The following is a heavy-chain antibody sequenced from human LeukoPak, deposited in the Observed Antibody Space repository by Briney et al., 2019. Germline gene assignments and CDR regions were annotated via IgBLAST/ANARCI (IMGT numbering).Heavy chain of an antibody. V-gene: IGHV4-61*05. CDR2: IYYSGST. CDR3: ARWDMVRGSIDY. CDR1: GGSISGSSYY. D-gene: IGHD3-10*01. Sequence: PSETLSLTCTVSGGSISGSSYYWGWIRQPPGKGLEWIGYIYYSGSTNYNPSLKSRVTISVDTSKNQFSLKLSSVTAADTAVYYCARWDMVRGSIDYWGQGTLVTVSS. J-gene: IGHJ4*02.